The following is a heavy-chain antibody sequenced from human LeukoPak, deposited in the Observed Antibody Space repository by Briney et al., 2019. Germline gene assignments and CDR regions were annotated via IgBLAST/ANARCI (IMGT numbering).Heavy chain of an antibody. CDR2: ISWDGGST. J-gene: IGHJ4*02. CDR1: GFTFDDYT. D-gene: IGHD5-12*01. CDR3: AKDLYSGYEGGFDY. V-gene: IGHV3-43*01. Sequence: GGSLRLSCAASGFTFDDYTMHWVRQAPGKGLEWVSLISWDGGSTYYADSVKGRFTISRDNSKNCLYLQMNSLRTEDTALYYCAKDLYSGYEGGFDYWGQGTLVTVSS.